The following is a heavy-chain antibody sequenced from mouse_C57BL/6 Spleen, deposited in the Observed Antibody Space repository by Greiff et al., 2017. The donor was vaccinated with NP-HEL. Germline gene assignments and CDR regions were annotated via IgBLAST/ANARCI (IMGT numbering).Heavy chain of an antibody. D-gene: IGHD2-3*01. CDR2: ISYDGSN. Sequence: EVQRVESGPGLVKPSQSLSLTCSVTGYSITSGYYWNWIRQFPGNKLEWMGYISYDGSNNYNPSLKNRISITRDTSKNQFFLKLNSVTTEDTATYYCARDHGGYYALFFAYWGQGTLVTVSA. CDR3: ARDHGGYYALFFAY. CDR1: GYSITSGYY. J-gene: IGHJ3*01. V-gene: IGHV3-6*01.